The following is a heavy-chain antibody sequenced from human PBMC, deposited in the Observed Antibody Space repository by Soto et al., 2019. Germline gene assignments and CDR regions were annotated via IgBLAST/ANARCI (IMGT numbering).Heavy chain of an antibody. D-gene: IGHD3-10*01. J-gene: IGHJ4*02. CDR1: GFTFNNYA. Sequence: EVQLLESGGGLVQPGGSLRLSCAASGFTFNNYAMTWVRQAPGKGLEWVSAISGGGDTTSYADSVKGRFTVSRDGSKNTLYLLMSSLRAEDTGLYYCAKGRGGSGSLTPRVDFWGQGTLVTVSS. V-gene: IGHV3-23*01. CDR2: ISGGGDTT. CDR3: AKGRGGSGSLTPRVDF.